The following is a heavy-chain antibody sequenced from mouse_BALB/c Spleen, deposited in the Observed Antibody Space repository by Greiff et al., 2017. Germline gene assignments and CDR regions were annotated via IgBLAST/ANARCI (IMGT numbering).Heavy chain of an antibody. V-gene: IGHV14-3*02. CDR3: SRGPYYYGSRVSYYAMDY. D-gene: IGHD1-1*01. CDR2: IDPANGNT. Sequence: VQLQQSGAELVKPGASVKLSCTASGFNIKDTYMHWVKQRPEQGLEWIGRIDPANGNTKYDPKFQGKATITADTASNTAYLQLSSLTSEDTAVYYCSRGPYYYGSRVSYYAMDYWGQGTSVTVSS. CDR1: GFNIKDTY. J-gene: IGHJ4*01.